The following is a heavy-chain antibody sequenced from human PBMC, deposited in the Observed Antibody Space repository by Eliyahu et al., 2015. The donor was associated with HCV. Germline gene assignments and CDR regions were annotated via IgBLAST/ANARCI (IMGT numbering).Heavy chain of an antibody. CDR2: IDPSDSYT. Sequence: EVQLVQSGAELKKPGESLRISCKGSGYXXINYWITWVRQMPGKGLEWMARIDPSDSYTNYGPSFQGHVTISVDKSISTAYLQWSSLKASDTAMYYCARQRVGGPGHDAFDIWGRGTMVTVSS. J-gene: IGHJ3*02. D-gene: IGHD1-26*01. CDR1: GYXXINYW. V-gene: IGHV5-10-1*01. CDR3: ARQRVGGPGHDAFDI.